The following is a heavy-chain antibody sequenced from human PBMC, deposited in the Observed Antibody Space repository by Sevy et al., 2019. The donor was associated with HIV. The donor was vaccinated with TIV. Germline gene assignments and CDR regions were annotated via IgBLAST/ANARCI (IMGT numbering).Heavy chain of an antibody. CDR2: IYDSGST. CDR1: GYSIRGSPHY. CDR3: ASRPDTILRGGFDR. J-gene: IGHJ4*02. D-gene: IGHD5-18*01. V-gene: IGHV4-30-4*01. Sequence: SETLSLTCTVSGYSIRGSPHYSSWIRQAPGKGLEWIGYIYDSGSTFYSPSFESRVSMSVDTSKNQFSLRLSSVTAADTAVYYCASRPDTILRGGFDRWGQGTLVTVSS.